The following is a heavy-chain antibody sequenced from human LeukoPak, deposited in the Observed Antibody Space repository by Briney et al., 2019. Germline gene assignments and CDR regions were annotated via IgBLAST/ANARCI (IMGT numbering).Heavy chain of an antibody. CDR1: GFTFTSFD. CDR3: AKDFGYCSGGSCYSADY. D-gene: IGHD2-15*01. CDR2: IRYDGSNK. Sequence: GGSLRLSCAASGFTFTSFDVQWVRQAPGKGLEWVASIRYDGSNKYYADSVKGRFTISRDNSKNTLYLQMNSLRAEDTAVYYCAKDFGYCSGGSCYSADYWGQGTLVSVS. V-gene: IGHV3-30*02. J-gene: IGHJ4*02.